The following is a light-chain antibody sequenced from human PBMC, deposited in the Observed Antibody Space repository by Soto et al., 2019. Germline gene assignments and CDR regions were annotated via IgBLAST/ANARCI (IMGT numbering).Light chain of an antibody. CDR3: CSYAGSSTSLYV. J-gene: IGLJ1*01. CDR2: EGS. CDR1: SSDVGSYNL. Sequence: QSVLTQPASGSGSPGQSITISCTGTSSDVGSYNLVSWYQQHPGKAPKLMSYEGSKRPSGVSNRFSGSKSGNTASLTISGLQAEDEADYYCCSYAGSSTSLYVFGTGTKVTVL. V-gene: IGLV2-23*01.